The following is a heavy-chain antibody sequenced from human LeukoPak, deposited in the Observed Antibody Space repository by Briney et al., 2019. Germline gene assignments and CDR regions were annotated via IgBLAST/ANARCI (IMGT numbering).Heavy chain of an antibody. CDR1: GFTFNSFG. CDR3: TRVGSSGSVDY. Sequence: GGSLRLSCAASGFTFNSFGMHWVRQAPGKGLEWVAVISYDGSNKYFADSVKGRFTISRDNAKNSLYLQMNSLRAEDTAVYYCTRVGSSGSVDYWGQGTLVTVSS. D-gene: IGHD1-1*01. CDR2: ISYDGSNK. V-gene: IGHV3-30*03. J-gene: IGHJ4*02.